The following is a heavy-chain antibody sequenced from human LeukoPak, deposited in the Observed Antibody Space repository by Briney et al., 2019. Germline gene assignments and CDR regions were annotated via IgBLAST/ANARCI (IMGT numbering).Heavy chain of an antibody. Sequence: SDTLSLTCTLSAGSISSGGYYSNWIRQHPGKGLEWIGYIHYSGSTYHNPSLKSRVSISADTSKNHFSLKLNSVTAADTAVYYCARDRSGYGVFDFWGQGTLVTVSS. V-gene: IGHV4-31*03. CDR2: IHYSGST. CDR1: AGSISSGGYY. J-gene: IGHJ4*02. D-gene: IGHD5-12*01. CDR3: ARDRSGYGVFDF.